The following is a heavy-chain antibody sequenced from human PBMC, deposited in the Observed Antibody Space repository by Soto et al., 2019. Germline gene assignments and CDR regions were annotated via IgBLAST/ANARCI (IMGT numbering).Heavy chain of an antibody. Sequence: GSLSLSCAASGVTFSSYWMSWVRQAPGKGLEWVANIKQDGGEKYYVDSVKGRFTISRDNAKNSLYLQMNSLRVEDTALYYCARRYSSSWSGFDPWGHGTLVTVSS. J-gene: IGHJ5*02. D-gene: IGHD6-13*01. V-gene: IGHV3-7*01. CDR3: ARRYSSSWSGFDP. CDR2: IKQDGGEK. CDR1: GVTFSSYW.